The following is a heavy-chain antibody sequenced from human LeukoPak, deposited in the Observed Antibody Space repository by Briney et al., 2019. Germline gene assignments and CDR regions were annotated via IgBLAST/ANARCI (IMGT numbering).Heavy chain of an antibody. J-gene: IGHJ4*02. D-gene: IGHD5-24*01. V-gene: IGHV3-23*01. CDR2: ISDSGTHI. Sequence: GGSLRLSCAASGFTFSSYWMNWARQAPGEGLEWVSSISDSGTHIYYADSVKGRFTISRDNSKNTVYLQMNSLRAEDTAVYYCAKDRDGYNPDYWGQGTLVSVSS. CDR1: GFTFSSYW. CDR3: AKDRDGYNPDY.